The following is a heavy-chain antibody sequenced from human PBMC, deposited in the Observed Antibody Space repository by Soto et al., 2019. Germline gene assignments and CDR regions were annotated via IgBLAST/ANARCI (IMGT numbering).Heavy chain of an antibody. J-gene: IGHJ4*02. CDR2: INHSGST. D-gene: IGHD3-22*01. CDR3: ARAPRNYYDSSGYYYFDY. CDR1: GGSFSGYY. V-gene: IGHV4-34*01. Sequence: PSETLSLTCAVYGGSFSGYYWSWIRQPPGKGLEWIGEINHSGSTNYNPSLKSRVTISVDTSKNQFSLKLSSVTAADTAVYYCARAPRNYYDSSGYYYFDYWGQGTLVTVS.